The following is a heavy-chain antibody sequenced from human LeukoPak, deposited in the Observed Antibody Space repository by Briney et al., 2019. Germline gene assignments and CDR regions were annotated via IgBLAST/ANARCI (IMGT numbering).Heavy chain of an antibody. J-gene: IGHJ3*02. V-gene: IGHV3-30-3*01. Sequence: GGSLRLSCTATGFTFSSYRLNWVRQAPGKGLEWVAVISYDGSNKYYADSVKGRFTISRDNSKNTLYLQMNSLRAEDTAVYYCARSITMIVVVIHDAFDIWGQGTMVTVSS. CDR3: ARSITMIVVVIHDAFDI. CDR2: ISYDGSNK. D-gene: IGHD3-22*01. CDR1: GFTFSSYR.